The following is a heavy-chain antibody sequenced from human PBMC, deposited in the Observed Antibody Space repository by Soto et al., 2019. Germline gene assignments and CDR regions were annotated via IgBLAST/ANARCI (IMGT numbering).Heavy chain of an antibody. J-gene: IGHJ1*01. D-gene: IGHD1-1*01. CDR1: GHTFSNAW. CDR2: IKSKTDGGTT. V-gene: IGHV3-15*01. Sequence: EVQLVESGGDLVEPGGSLRLSCVTSGHTFSNAWMSWVRQAPGKGLEWVGRIKSKTDGGTTDYAAPVKGRFTISRDDSKKNLFLQKSRLGTDHPAVYYCVTISRRSPWGCWGQGTLVPGSS. CDR3: VTISRRSPWGC.